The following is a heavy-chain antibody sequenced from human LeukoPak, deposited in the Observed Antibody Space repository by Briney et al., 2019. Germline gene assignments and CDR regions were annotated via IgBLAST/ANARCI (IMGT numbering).Heavy chain of an antibody. CDR1: GFTFSSYW. J-gene: IGHJ6*02. V-gene: IGHV3-74*01. CDR3: ARDGGYCSGGSCYYYGMDV. CDR2: INSDGSST. D-gene: IGHD2-15*01. Sequence: GGSLRLSCAASGFTFSSYWMHWVRQAPGKGLVWVSRINSDGSSTNYADSVKGRFTISRDNAKDTLYLQMNSLRAEDTAVYYCARDGGYCSGGSCYYYGMDVWGQGTTVSVSS.